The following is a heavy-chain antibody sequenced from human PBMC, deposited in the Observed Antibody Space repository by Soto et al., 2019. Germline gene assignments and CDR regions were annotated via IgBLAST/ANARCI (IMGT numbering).Heavy chain of an antibody. CDR3: ARGSYGDYDY. Sequence: SLRLSCAASGFSFRTYAMSWVRQAPGKGLEWVAAIGSGGTAYHADSVKGRFTISRDNSNNRLDLQMNSLRIEDTALYYCARGSYGDYDYWGHGTLVTVSS. V-gene: IGHV3-23*01. CDR1: GFSFRTYA. CDR2: IGSGGTA. J-gene: IGHJ4*01. D-gene: IGHD4-17*01.